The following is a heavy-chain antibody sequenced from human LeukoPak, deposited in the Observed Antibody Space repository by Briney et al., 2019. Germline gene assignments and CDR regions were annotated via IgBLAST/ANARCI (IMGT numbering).Heavy chain of an antibody. J-gene: IGHJ4*02. CDR1: GGSFSGYY. CDR3: ARGLYDFWSGYYDGYFDY. V-gene: IGHV4-34*01. D-gene: IGHD3-3*01. Sequence: PSETLSLTCAVYGGSFSGYYWSWIRQPPGKGLEWIGEINHSGSTNYNPSLKSRVTISVDTSKNQFSLKLSSVTAADTAVYYCARGLYDFWSGYYDGYFDYWGQGTLVTVSS. CDR2: INHSGST.